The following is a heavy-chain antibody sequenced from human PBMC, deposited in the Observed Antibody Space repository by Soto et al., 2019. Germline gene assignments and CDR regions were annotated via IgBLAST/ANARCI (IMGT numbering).Heavy chain of an antibody. CDR3: AKDQAVAGTSWFDP. D-gene: IGHD6-19*01. V-gene: IGHV3-23*01. Sequence: PGGPLRLPCAASGFTFSSYAMSWVRQAPGKGLEWVSAISGSGGSTYYADSVKGRFTISRDNSKNTLYLQMNSLRAEDTAVYYCAKDQAVAGTSWFDPWGQGTLVTVSS. CDR2: ISGSGGST. CDR1: GFTFSSYA. J-gene: IGHJ5*02.